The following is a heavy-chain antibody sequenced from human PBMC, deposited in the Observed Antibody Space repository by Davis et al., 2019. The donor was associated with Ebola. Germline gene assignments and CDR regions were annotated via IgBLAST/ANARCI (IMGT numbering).Heavy chain of an antibody. J-gene: IGHJ5*02. CDR3: ARVGRITMLQGYLDP. CDR2: ISGSGGST. CDR1: GFTFSSYA. Sequence: GESLKISCAASGFTFSSYAMSWVRQAPGKGLEWVSAISGSGGSTYYADSVKGRFTISRDNSKNTLYLQMNSLRAEDTAVYYCARVGRITMLQGYLDPWGQGTLVTVSS. D-gene: IGHD3-10*01. V-gene: IGHV3-23*01.